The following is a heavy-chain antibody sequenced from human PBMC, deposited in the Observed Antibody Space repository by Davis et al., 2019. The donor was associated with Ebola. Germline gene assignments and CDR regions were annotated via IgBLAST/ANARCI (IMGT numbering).Heavy chain of an antibody. V-gene: IGHV3-48*03. CDR3: ARGWGWLY. J-gene: IGHJ4*02. Sequence: PGGSLRLSCAVSGFTFSTYEMNWVRQAPGKGLEWVSYIGSSGNIINYADSVRGRFTISRDNVKNSLYLQMNSLRVKDTAIYYCARGWGWLYWGQGTPVTVSS. CDR1: GFTFSTYE. D-gene: IGHD5-24*01. CDR2: IGSSGNII.